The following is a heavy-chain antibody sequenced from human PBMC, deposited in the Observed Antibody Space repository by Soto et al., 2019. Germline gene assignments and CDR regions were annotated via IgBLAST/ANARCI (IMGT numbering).Heavy chain of an antibody. J-gene: IGHJ5*02. CDR1: GFSLYSAGMG. Sequence: ESGPTLVNPTETLTLTCTVSGFSLYSAGMGVTWIRQPPGKALEWLAHIYSNDGKSYSASLKTRLTISKDPSKSQVVLTMTNMGPVDTGTYFCARSVSLPASADNWFDPWGQGTPVTVSS. CDR3: ARSVSLPASADNWFDP. D-gene: IGHD2-2*01. CDR2: IYSNDGK. V-gene: IGHV2-26*01.